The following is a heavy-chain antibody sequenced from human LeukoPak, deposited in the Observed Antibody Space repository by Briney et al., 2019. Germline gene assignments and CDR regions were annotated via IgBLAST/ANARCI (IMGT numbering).Heavy chain of an antibody. Sequence: SETLSLTCTVSGASMSNSFWSWIRQPAGKGLEWIGRIYSSGRTNYNPSLKSRVTLSIDTSNNQFSLKLTSVTAADTALYYCARAPAGCGGTCSFDYWGRGTLVTVSS. CDR3: ARAPAGCGGTCSFDY. D-gene: IGHD2-15*01. J-gene: IGHJ4*02. CDR1: GASMSNSF. CDR2: IYSSGRT. V-gene: IGHV4-4*07.